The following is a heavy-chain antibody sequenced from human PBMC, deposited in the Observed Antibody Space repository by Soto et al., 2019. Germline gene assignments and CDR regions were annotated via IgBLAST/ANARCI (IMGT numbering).Heavy chain of an antibody. V-gene: IGHV3-30*18. CDR1: GFTFSSYG. CDR3: AKDPGDY. CDR2: ISYDGSNK. Sequence: QVQLVESGGGVVQPGRSLRLSCAASGFTFSSYGMHWVRQAPGKGLEWVAVISYDGSNKYYADSVKGRFTISRDNSKNTLYLQMNSLRAEYTAVYYCAKDPGDYWGQGTLVTVSS. J-gene: IGHJ4*02.